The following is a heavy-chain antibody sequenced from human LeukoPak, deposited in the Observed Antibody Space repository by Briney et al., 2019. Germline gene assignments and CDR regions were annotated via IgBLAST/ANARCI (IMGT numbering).Heavy chain of an antibody. Sequence: GGSLRLSCAASGFTFSSYSMNWVRQAPGKGLEWVSSISSSSSYIYYADSVKGRFTISRYNAKNSLYLQMNSLRAEDTAVYYCARGRRYSGYEFDYWGQGTLVTVSS. CDR3: ARGRRYSGYEFDY. CDR2: ISSSSSYI. V-gene: IGHV3-21*01. J-gene: IGHJ4*02. D-gene: IGHD5-12*01. CDR1: GFTFSSYS.